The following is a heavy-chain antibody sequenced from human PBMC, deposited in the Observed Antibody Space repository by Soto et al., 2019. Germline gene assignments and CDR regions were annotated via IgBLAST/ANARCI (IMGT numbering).Heavy chain of an antibody. D-gene: IGHD3-10*01. CDR3: ARAPPRGPFDL. Sequence: QVQLVESGGGVVQPGRSLRLSCTASEFTFSSYGMHWVRQAPGKGLEWVAVISYDGKNKYYSDSVRGRFTISRDNFKNTVHLEINSPRAEDTAVYSCARAPPRGPFDLWGQGTMVTVSS. CDR2: ISYDGKNK. J-gene: IGHJ3*01. CDR1: EFTFSSYG. V-gene: IGHV3-30*03.